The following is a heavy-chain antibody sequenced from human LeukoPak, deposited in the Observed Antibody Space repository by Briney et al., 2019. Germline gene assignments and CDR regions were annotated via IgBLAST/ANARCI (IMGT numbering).Heavy chain of an antibody. V-gene: IGHV4-34*01. Sequence: SETLSLTCSVYGGSFSAFYWNWIRQPPGKGLEWVGEVNHSGSTYYNPSLKSRVTFSVDTSKKQFSLKLTSVTAADTAVYYCAGRPITIFGEVIRSRRHYFDPWGQGSLVTVSS. CDR1: GGSFSAFY. CDR3: AGRPITIFGEVIRSRRHYFDP. J-gene: IGHJ5*02. CDR2: VNHSGST. D-gene: IGHD3-3*01.